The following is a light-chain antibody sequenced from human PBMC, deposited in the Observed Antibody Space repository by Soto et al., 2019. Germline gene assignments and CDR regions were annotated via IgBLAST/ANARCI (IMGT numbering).Light chain of an antibody. CDR1: SSNIGADYD. V-gene: IGLV1-51*01. Sequence: QSVLTQPPSVSGAPGQRVTISCTGSSSNIGADYDVHWYRQLPGTAPKLLIYDDDKRPSGIPDRFSGSKSGTSATLGITGFRTGDEADYYCGSWDISLSAYVFGSGTNVTVL. CDR2: DDD. CDR3: GSWDISLSAYV. J-gene: IGLJ1*01.